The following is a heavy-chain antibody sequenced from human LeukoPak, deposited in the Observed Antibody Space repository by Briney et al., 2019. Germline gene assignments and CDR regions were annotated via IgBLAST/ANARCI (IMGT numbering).Heavy chain of an antibody. CDR3: ARTTYYYDSSGYYWNEYFQH. CDR2: INPNSGGT. Sequence: ASVKVSCKASGYIFTGYYMHWVRQAPGQGLEWMGWINPNSGGTNYAQKFQGRVTMTRDTSISTAYMELSRLRSDDTAVYYCARTTYYYDSSGYYWNEYFQHWGQGTLVTVSS. D-gene: IGHD3-22*01. J-gene: IGHJ1*01. V-gene: IGHV1-2*02. CDR1: GYIFTGYY.